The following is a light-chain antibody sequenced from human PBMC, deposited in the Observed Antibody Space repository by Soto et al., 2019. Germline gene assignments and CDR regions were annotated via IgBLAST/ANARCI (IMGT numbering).Light chain of an antibody. CDR1: SSDVGGYNY. CDR2: DVS. CDR3: SSYTSSSTIFYV. Sequence: QSALTQPASVSGSPGQSITISCTGTSSDVGGYNYVSWYQQHPGKAPKLMIYDVSNRPSGVSNRFSGSKSGNTASLTISGIQAEDEAHYYCSSYTSSSTIFYVFGTGTKLTVL. J-gene: IGLJ1*01. V-gene: IGLV2-14*01.